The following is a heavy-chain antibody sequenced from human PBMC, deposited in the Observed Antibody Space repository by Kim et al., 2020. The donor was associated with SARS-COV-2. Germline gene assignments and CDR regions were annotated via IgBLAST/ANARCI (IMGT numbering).Heavy chain of an antibody. V-gene: IGHV3-23*01. CDR2: IPISGDTT. Sequence: GGSLRLSCAASGFSFNTYAMTWVRQAPGKGLEWISTIPISGDTTYYADTVKGRFTTSRDNSKNTLYLQMNSLRDEDTALYYCAKSGWTHATLYTSVDHWGQGTLVTVSS. J-gene: IGHJ4*02. D-gene: IGHD3-3*01. CDR3: AKSGWTHATLYTSVDH. CDR1: GFSFNTYA.